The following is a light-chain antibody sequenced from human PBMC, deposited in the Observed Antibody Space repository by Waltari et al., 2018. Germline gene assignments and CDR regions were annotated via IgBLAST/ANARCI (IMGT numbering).Light chain of an antibody. Sequence: SSELSQDPAVSVALGQTARITCQGDSLRTYYDSWRRQKPGQSPVLLIYGKNNRPSGIPDRFSASSSGNTASLTITGARAEDEADYYCNTRDMSGDVVFGGGTKLTVL. CDR1: SLRTYY. CDR2: GKN. V-gene: IGLV3-19*01. CDR3: NTRDMSGDVV. J-gene: IGLJ2*01.